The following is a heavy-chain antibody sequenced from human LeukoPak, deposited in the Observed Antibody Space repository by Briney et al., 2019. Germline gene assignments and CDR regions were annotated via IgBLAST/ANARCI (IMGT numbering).Heavy chain of an antibody. CDR1: GGSISSYY. D-gene: IGHD3-10*01. CDR2: IYYSGST. Sequence: SETLSLTCTVSGGSISSYYWSWIRQPPGKGLEWIGYIYYSGSTYYNPSLKSRVTISVDTSKNQFSLKLSSVTAADTAVYYCARGGYYGSGTDYWGQGTLVTVSS. V-gene: IGHV4-30-4*08. CDR3: ARGGYYGSGTDY. J-gene: IGHJ4*02.